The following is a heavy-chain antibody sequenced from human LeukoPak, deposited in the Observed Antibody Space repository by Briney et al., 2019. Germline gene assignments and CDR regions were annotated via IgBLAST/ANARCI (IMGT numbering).Heavy chain of an antibody. D-gene: IGHD6-19*01. CDR3: AKESSVNSSGWYLGY. CDR1: GFTFSTYW. J-gene: IGHJ4*02. CDR2: ISGSGGST. V-gene: IGHV3-23*01. Sequence: PGGSLRLSCAASGFTFSTYWMSWVRQAPGKGLEWVSAISGSGGSTYYADSVKGRFTISRDNSKNTLYLQMNSLRAEDTAVYYCAKESSVNSSGWYLGYWGQGTLVTVSS.